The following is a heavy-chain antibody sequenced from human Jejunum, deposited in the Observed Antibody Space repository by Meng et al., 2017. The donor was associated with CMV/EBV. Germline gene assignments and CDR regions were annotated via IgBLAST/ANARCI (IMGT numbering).Heavy chain of an antibody. CDR2: VYYSGTT. D-gene: IGHD6-25*01. CDR3: VLMIPADTNYFDP. V-gene: IGHV4-30-4*01. Sequence: GGSIISGDRYWTWIRQSPGKGLEWIGNVYYSGTTSYNRSLKSRVTISVDTFKNQFSLKLASVIAADTAVYYCVLMIPADTNYFDPWGQGTRVTVSS. CDR1: GGSIISGDRY. J-gene: IGHJ5*02.